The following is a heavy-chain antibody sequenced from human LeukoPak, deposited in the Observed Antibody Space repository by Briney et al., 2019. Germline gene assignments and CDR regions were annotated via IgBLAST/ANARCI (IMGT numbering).Heavy chain of an antibody. J-gene: IGHJ4*02. CDR2: ISWNSGSI. Sequence: TGGSLRLSCAASGFTFDDYAMHWVRQAPGKGLEWVSGISWNSGSIGYVDSVKGRFTISRDSAKSSLYLQMNSLRAEDMAVYYCAKGRSYSSPAHPFDYSGQGTLVTVSS. V-gene: IGHV3-9*03. CDR1: GFTFDDYA. CDR3: AKGRSYSSPAHPFDY. D-gene: IGHD1-26*01.